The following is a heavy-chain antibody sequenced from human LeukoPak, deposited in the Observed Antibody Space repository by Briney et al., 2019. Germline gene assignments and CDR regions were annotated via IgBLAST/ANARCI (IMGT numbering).Heavy chain of an antibody. V-gene: IGHV3-23*01. D-gene: IGHD3-10*01. CDR2: ISASGGST. CDR3: ARGYYSASPTPFDY. CDR1: GFTFSSYA. Sequence: GGSLRLSCAASGFTFSSYAMSWVRQAPGKGLEWVSSISASGGSTYYADSVKGRFTISRDNSKNTLYLQMNSLRAEDTAVYFCARGYYSASPTPFDYWGQGTLVTVSS. J-gene: IGHJ4*02.